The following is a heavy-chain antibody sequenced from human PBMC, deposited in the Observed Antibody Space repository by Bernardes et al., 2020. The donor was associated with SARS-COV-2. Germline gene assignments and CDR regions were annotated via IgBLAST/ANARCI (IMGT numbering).Heavy chain of an antibody. V-gene: IGHV1-24*01. J-gene: IGHJ5*02. CDR3: ATGSQVGNNNWFDP. D-gene: IGHD1-1*01. CDR2: FDPEDCET. CDR1: GYTLTELS. Sequence: SVKVSCKVSGYTLTELSMHWVRQAPGKGLAWMGGFDPEDCETIYAQKFQGRVTMTEDTSTDTAYMELSSLRSEDTAVYYCATGSQVGNNNWFDPWGQGTLVTVSS.